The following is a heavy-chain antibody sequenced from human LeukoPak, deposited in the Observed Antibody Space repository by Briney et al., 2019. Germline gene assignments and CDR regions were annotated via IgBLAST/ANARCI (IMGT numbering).Heavy chain of an antibody. Sequence: KSSETLSLTCTVSGGSISSYYWSWIRQPAGKGLEWIGRIYTSGSTNYNPSLKSRVTMSVDTSKNQFSLKLSSVIAADTAVYYCARLVAVTGTVDWFDPWGQGTVVTVSS. CDR2: IYTSGST. CDR1: GGSISSYY. CDR3: ARLVAVTGTVDWFDP. V-gene: IGHV4-4*07. J-gene: IGHJ5*02. D-gene: IGHD2-21*02.